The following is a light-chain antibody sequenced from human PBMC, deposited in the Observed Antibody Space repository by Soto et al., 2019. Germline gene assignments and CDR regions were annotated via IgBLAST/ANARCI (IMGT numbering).Light chain of an antibody. CDR2: GNN. V-gene: IGLV1-40*01. CDR1: SSNIGAGYD. Sequence: QSVLTQPPSVSGAPGQRVTISCTGSSSNIGAGYDVHWYQQLPGTAPKLLIYGNNNRPSGVSDRFSGSKSGTSASLAITGLQAEDEADYYCQSYDSTLSAYVFGSGTKVTVL. J-gene: IGLJ1*01. CDR3: QSYDSTLSAYV.